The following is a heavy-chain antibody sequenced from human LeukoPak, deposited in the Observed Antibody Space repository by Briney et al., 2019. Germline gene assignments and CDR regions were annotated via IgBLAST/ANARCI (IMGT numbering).Heavy chain of an antibody. D-gene: IGHD6-13*01. CDR1: GFTFSSYS. CDR3: ARVAEAAAFDY. Sequence: PGRSLRLSCAASGFTFSSYSMNWVRQAPGKGLEWVSSISSSSSYIYYADSVKGRFTISRDNAKNSLYLQMNSLRADDTAVYYCARVAEAAAFDYWGQGTMVTVSS. CDR2: ISSSSSYI. J-gene: IGHJ4*02. V-gene: IGHV3-21*01.